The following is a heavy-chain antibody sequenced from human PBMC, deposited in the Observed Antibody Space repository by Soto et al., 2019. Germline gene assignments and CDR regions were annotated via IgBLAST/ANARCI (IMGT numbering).Heavy chain of an antibody. CDR3: ARDSHQLEPNYYYYYMDV. J-gene: IGHJ6*03. V-gene: IGHV3-33*01. Sequence: GGSLRLSCAASGFTFSSYGMHWVRQAPGKGLEGVAVIWDDGSNKYYAENVKGQFTISRDNSKNTLYLQMNSLRAEDTAVYYCARDSHQLEPNYYYYYMDVWGKGTTVTVSS. D-gene: IGHD1-1*01. CDR1: GFTFSSYG. CDR2: IWDDGSNK.